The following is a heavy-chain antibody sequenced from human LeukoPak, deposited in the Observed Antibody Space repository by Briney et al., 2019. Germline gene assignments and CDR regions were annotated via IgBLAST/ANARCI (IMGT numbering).Heavy chain of an antibody. CDR1: GFTFSDYW. V-gene: IGHV3-74*01. D-gene: IGHD5/OR15-5a*01. CDR2: IKSDGSST. J-gene: IGHJ6*04. CDR3: AKDILYRMDV. Sequence: PGGSLRLSCAASGFTFSDYWMHWVRQAPGKGLVWVSRIKSDGSSTSYADSVKGRFTITRDSAKNTLYLQMNSLRGEDTAVYYCAKDILYRMDVWGKGATVTVSS.